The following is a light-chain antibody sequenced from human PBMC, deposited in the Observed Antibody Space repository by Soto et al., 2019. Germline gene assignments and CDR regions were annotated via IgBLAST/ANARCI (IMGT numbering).Light chain of an antibody. J-gene: IGKJ1*01. V-gene: IGKV3-15*01. CDR2: GAS. Sequence: EMVMTQSPATLSVSPGEKATLSCRASQSVSSSLAWYQQIPGQAPRLLIYGASTRATAIPARFSGSGSGTDFTLTISSLQSEDFAIHYCQQYDNWPWTFGQGTKVEIK. CDR1: QSVSSS. CDR3: QQYDNWPWT.